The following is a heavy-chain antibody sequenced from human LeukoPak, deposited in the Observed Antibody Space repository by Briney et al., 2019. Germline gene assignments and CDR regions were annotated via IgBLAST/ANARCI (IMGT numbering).Heavy chain of an antibody. V-gene: IGHV2-5*01. CDR3: AHRMGSDKDY. CDR2: IYWNDDK. Sequence: SGPTLVNPTQTLTLTCTFSGFSLSSTEVSVGWIRQPPGKALEWLALIYWNDDKRHNPSLKSRLTITKDTSKNQVVLTMSNMDPMDTATYYCAHRMGSDKDYWGQGTLVTVSS. CDR1: GFSLSSTEVS. D-gene: IGHD3-9*01. J-gene: IGHJ4*02.